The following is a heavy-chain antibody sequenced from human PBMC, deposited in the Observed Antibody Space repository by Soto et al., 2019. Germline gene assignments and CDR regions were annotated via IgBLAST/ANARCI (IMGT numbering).Heavy chain of an antibody. D-gene: IGHD1-26*01. CDR2: ISGDGNDK. CDR1: GFIFRNFG. J-gene: IGHJ5*01. CDR3: VQGASTAHQPLDS. V-gene: IGHV3-30*03. Sequence: QVQLVESGGGVVQPGRSLRLSCAASGFIFRNFGMHWVRRAPGKGLEWVAVISGDGNDKYYPDSMKGRFTISRDNFNNTLYLQLNSLRPEDTAVYHCVQGASTAHQPLDSWGHGVLLTVYS.